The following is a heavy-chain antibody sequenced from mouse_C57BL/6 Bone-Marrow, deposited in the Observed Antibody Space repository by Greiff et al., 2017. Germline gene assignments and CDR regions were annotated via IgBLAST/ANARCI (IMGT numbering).Heavy chain of an antibody. V-gene: IGHV1-85*01. CDR2: IYPRDGST. J-gene: IGHJ4*01. Sequence: VQLQQSGPELLQPWDSVKLSCKASGYTFTSSDINWVKLRPGPGLEWIGWIYPRDGSTKYNETFQGKATLTVDTSSSTAYMELHSLTSEDSAVYFCEREGVLWLRRGGYYYAMDYWGQGTSVTVSS. D-gene: IGHD2-2*01. CDR3: EREGVLWLRRGGYYYAMDY. CDR1: GYTFTSSD.